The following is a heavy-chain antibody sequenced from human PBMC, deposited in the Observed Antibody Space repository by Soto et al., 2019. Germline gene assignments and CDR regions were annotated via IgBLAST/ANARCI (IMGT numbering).Heavy chain of an antibody. CDR1: GGTFSSYA. Sequence: SVKVSCKSPGGTFSSYAISWVRQAPGQGLEWMGGIIPIFGTAKYAQKFQGRVTITADESTSTGYMELSSLRSEDTAVYYCARSQGGSSSLDIYYYYYYGMDVWGQGTTVTVS. CDR2: IIPIFGTA. V-gene: IGHV1-69*13. CDR3: ARSQGGSSSLDIYYYYYYGMDV. J-gene: IGHJ6*02. D-gene: IGHD2-15*01.